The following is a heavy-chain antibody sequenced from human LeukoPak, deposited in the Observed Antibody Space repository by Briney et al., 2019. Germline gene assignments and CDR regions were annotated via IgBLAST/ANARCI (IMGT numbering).Heavy chain of an antibody. Sequence: PGGSLRLSCATSGFTFSSCVMAWVRQAPGKGLEWVSSISGSGGSTYYADSVKGRLTISRDNSMNTLYLQMNSLRADDTAVYYCAKRHCTSTRCFGFDYWGQGTLVTVSS. J-gene: IGHJ4*02. CDR1: GFTFSSCV. CDR2: ISGSGGST. CDR3: AKRHCTSTRCFGFDY. V-gene: IGHV3-23*01. D-gene: IGHD2-2*01.